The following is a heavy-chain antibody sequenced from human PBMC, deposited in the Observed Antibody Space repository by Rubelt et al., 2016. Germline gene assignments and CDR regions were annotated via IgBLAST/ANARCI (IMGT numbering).Heavy chain of an antibody. V-gene: IGHV1-69*04. CDR3: ARGYCSSANCLFNWFDP. J-gene: IGHJ5*02. D-gene: IGHD2-2*01. Sequence: QVQLVQSGAEVKKPGSSVKVSCKASGGTFSSYAISWVRQAPGQGLEWMGRIIPILGLAHYAQKFQGRVTITADKSTSTAYMELSSLRSDDTAMYFCARGYCSSANCLFNWFDPWGQGTLVTVSS. CDR2: IIPILGLA. CDR1: GGTFSSYA.